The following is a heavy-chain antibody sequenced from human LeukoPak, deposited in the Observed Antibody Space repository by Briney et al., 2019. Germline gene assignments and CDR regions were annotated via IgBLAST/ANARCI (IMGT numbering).Heavy chain of an antibody. CDR1: GYTFTSYG. CDR3: ARGNPGMIVVVIHPDAFDI. V-gene: IGHV1-18*01. D-gene: IGHD3-22*01. CDR2: ISAYNGNT. Sequence: ASVKVSCKASGYTFTSYGISWVRQAPGQGLEWMGWISAYNGNTNYAQKLQGRVTMTTDTSTSTAYMELRSLRSEDTAVYYCARGNPGMIVVVIHPDAFDIWGQGTMVTVSS. J-gene: IGHJ3*02.